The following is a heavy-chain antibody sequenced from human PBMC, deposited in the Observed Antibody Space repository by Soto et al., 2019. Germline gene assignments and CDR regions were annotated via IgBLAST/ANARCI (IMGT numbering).Heavy chain of an antibody. D-gene: IGHD3-10*01. J-gene: IGHJ3*02. V-gene: IGHV1-46*03. CDR1: GYTFTSYY. CDR3: ARARFYGSGSYRDAFDI. Sequence: QVQLVQSGAEVKKPGASVKVSCKASGYTFTSYYMHWVRQAPGQGLEWMGIINPSGGSTSYAQKFPGRVTMTRDTSTSTVYMELSSLRSEDTAVYYCARARFYGSGSYRDAFDIWGQGTMVTVSS. CDR2: INPSGGST.